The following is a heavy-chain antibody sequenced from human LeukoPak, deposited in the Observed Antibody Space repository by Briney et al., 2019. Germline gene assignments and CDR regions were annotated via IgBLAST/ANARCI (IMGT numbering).Heavy chain of an antibody. D-gene: IGHD3-10*01. Sequence: SETLSLTCAVYGGSFSGYYWSWIRQPPGKGLEWIGEINHSGSTNYNPSLKSRVTISVDTSKNQFSLKRSSVTAADTAVYYCARDRTLFVLDYWGQGTLVTVSS. V-gene: IGHV4-34*01. CDR3: ARDRTLFVLDY. J-gene: IGHJ4*02. CDR1: GGSFSGYY. CDR2: INHSGST.